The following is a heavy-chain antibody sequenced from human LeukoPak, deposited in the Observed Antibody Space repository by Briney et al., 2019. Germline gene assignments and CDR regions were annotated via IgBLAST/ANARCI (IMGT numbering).Heavy chain of an antibody. CDR3: AREEVRYFDWLSDSSAWFDP. J-gene: IGHJ5*02. CDR2: IKQDGSEK. CDR1: GFTFSSYW. V-gene: IGHV3-7*01. Sequence: GGSLRLSCVASGFTFSSYWMSWVRQAPGKGLEWVANIKQDGSEKYYVDSVKGRFTISRDNAKNSLYLQMNSLRAEDTAVYYCAREEVRYFDWLSDSSAWFDPWGQGTLVTVSS. D-gene: IGHD3-9*01.